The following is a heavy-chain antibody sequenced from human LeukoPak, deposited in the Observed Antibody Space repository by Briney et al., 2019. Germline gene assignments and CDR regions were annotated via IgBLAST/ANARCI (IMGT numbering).Heavy chain of an antibody. CDR2: IYGSGTT. D-gene: IGHD5-12*01. V-gene: IGHV4-4*07. CDR1: GGSVSNYY. Sequence: SETLSLTCTVSGGSVSNYYWSWVRQPAGKGLEWIGRIYGSGTTRYNPSLQSRVTMSVDVSKNQFSLKLTSITAADTAVYFCARGMAEAYDYNWFDPWGQGILVTVSS. CDR3: ARGMAEAYDYNWFDP. J-gene: IGHJ5*02.